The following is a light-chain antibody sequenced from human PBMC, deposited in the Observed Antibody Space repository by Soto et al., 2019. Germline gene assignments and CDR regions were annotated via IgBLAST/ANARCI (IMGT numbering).Light chain of an antibody. CDR1: SSNIGAGYD. V-gene: IGLV1-40*01. CDR2: RNT. J-gene: IGLJ3*02. Sequence: QSVLPQPPSVSRAPGQRVTISCPGSSSNIGAGYDVHWYQQLPRTAPKLLIYRNTNRPSGVPDRFSGSKSGTSASLAITGLQAEDEADYYCQSYDSSLSGSVFGGGTKLTVL. CDR3: QSYDSSLSGSV.